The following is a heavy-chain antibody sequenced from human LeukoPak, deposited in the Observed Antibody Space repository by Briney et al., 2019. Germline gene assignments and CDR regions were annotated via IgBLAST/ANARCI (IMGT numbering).Heavy chain of an antibody. D-gene: IGHD3-10*01. CDR2: IFPSGGEI. J-gene: IGHJ4*02. Sequence: GGSLRLSCAASGFTFSTFAMIWVRQPPGKGLEWVSSIFPSGGEIHYADSVRGRFTISRDNSKSTLSLQMNSLRAEDTAVYYCARGFGGRWGQGTLVTVSS. CDR3: ARGFGGR. CDR1: GFTFSTFA. V-gene: IGHV3-23*01.